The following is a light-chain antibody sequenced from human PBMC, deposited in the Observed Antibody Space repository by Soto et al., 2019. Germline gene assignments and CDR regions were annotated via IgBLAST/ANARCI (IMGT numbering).Light chain of an antibody. CDR1: QSVSSY. CDR2: DAS. CDR3: QQRSNWPPLYT. V-gene: IGKV3-11*01. Sequence: EIVLTQSPATLSLSPGERATLSCRASQSVSSYLAWYQQKPGQAPRLLIYDASNRAPGIPARFSVSGSGTDFTLTISSLEPEDVAVYYCQQRSNWPPLYTFGQGTKLEIK. J-gene: IGKJ2*01.